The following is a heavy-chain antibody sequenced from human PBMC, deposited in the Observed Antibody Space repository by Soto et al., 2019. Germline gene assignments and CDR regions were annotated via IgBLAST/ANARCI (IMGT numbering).Heavy chain of an antibody. CDR2: INHSGDT. J-gene: IGHJ6*02. V-gene: IGHV4-34*01. D-gene: IGHD3-10*01. CDR1: GGSFSGYY. CDR3: ARGRSLWFGELKSYSGMDV. Sequence: QVQLQQWGAGLLKPSETLSLTCAVYGGSFSGYYWSWIRQPPGKGLEWIGEINHSGDTNYSPSLKSRVTISVDTSKNQFSLKLSSVTAADTAVYYCARGRSLWFGELKSYSGMDVWGQGTTVTVSS.